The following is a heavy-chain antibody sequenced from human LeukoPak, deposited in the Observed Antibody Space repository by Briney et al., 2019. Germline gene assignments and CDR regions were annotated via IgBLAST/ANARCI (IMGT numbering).Heavy chain of an antibody. Sequence: GGSLRLSCAASGFTFSSYEMNWVRQAPGKGLEWVSYISSSGSTIYYADSVKGRFTISRDNAKNSLYLQMNSLRAEDTAVYYCARDNYYDSSGYYSNAFDIWGQGPMVTVSS. CDR3: ARDNYYDSSGYYSNAFDI. D-gene: IGHD3-22*01. CDR1: GFTFSSYE. CDR2: ISSSGSTI. V-gene: IGHV3-48*03. J-gene: IGHJ3*02.